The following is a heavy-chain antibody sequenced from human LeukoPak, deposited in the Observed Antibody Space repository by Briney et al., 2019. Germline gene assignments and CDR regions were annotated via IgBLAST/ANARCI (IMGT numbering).Heavy chain of an antibody. Sequence: SGGSLRLSCAASGFTFNSYAMNWVRQAPGKGLEWVSTISGSGGSTYYADPVKGRFTISRDNSKNTLYLEMNGLRAEDTAVYYCAKDIRMDPYWGQGTLVTVSS. J-gene: IGHJ4*02. CDR1: GFTFNSYA. D-gene: IGHD1-14*01. CDR2: ISGSGGST. CDR3: AKDIRMDPY. V-gene: IGHV3-23*01.